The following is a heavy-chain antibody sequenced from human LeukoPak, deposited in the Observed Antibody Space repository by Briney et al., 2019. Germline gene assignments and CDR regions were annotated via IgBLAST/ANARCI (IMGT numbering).Heavy chain of an antibody. Sequence: PGGSLRLSCAASGFTFSSYSMNWVRQAPGKGLEWVSSISSSSSYIYYADSVKGRFTISRDNAKNSLYLQMNSLRAEDTAVYYCARARDPVVPAAIYYYYYMDVWGKGTTVTVSS. V-gene: IGHV3-21*01. CDR2: ISSSSSYI. CDR3: ARARDPVVPAAIYYYYYMDV. J-gene: IGHJ6*03. CDR1: GFTFSSYS. D-gene: IGHD2-2*01.